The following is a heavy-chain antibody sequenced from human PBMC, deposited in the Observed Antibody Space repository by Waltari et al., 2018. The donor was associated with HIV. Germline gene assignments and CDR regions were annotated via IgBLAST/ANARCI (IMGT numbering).Heavy chain of an antibody. CDR1: GFTFSYHA. Sequence: EVQLVESGGGLVQPGGSLRLSCLASGFTFSYHAMNWVRQSPGKGLEWISYISRNSSTIYHAESVKCRFTISRDNAKNSLYLQMNSLRDEDTAVYYCVRVGTSFDFWGQGTLVTVSS. V-gene: IGHV3-48*02. J-gene: IGHJ4*02. CDR2: ISRNSSTI. D-gene: IGHD2-8*01. CDR3: VRVGTSFDF.